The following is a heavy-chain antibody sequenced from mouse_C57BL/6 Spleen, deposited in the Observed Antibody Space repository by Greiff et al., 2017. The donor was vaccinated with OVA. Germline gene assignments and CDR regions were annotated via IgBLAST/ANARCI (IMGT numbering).Heavy chain of an antibody. CDR2: ISDGGSYT. CDR3: AKLADWYFDV. CDR1: GFTFSSYA. V-gene: IGHV5-4*01. D-gene: IGHD4-1*01. J-gene: IGHJ1*03. Sequence: EVQLVESGGGLVKPGGSLKLSCAASGFTFSSYAMSWVRQTPEKRLEWVATISDGGSYTYYPDNVKGRFTISRDNAKNNLYLQMSHLKSEDTAMYYCAKLADWYFDVWGTGTTVTVSS.